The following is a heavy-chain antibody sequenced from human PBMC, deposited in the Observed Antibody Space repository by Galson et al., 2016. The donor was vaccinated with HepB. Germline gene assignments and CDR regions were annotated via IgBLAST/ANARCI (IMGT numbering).Heavy chain of an antibody. CDR1: GFTFSDYY. D-gene: IGHD3-16*02. Sequence: SLRLSCAASGFTFSDYYMTWIRQAPGKGLEWVSHITSSSSFTNYADSVKGRFTISRDSAKNSLYLQMDSLRAEDTAVYYCARGRMSHDYLWGSYRTNWYFDLWGRGTLVTVSS. CDR2: ITSSSSFT. V-gene: IGHV3-11*06. CDR3: ARGRMSHDYLWGSYRTNWYFDL. J-gene: IGHJ2*01.